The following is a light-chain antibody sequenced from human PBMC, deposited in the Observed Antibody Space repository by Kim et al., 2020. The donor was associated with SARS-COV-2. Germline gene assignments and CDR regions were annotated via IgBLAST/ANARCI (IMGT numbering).Light chain of an antibody. CDR3: QQSYSTPFT. V-gene: IGKV1-39*01. Sequence: ASVGDRVTITCRASQSISSYLNWYQQKPGKAPKLLIYAASSLQSGVPSRFSGCGSGTDFTLTISSLQPEDFATYYSQQSYSTPFTFGPGTKVDIK. J-gene: IGKJ3*01. CDR2: AAS. CDR1: QSISSY.